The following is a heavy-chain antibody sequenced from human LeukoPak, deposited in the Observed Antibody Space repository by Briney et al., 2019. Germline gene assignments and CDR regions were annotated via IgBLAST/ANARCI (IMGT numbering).Heavy chain of an antibody. CDR2: ISYDGSNK. CDR1: RFTFSSYG. Sequence: GGSLRLSCEASRFTFSSYGMHWVRQAPGKGLEWVAVISYDGSNKYYADSVKGRFTISRDNSKNTLYLQMNSLRAEDTAVYYCAKVGVILTGPGDYWGQGTLVTVSS. CDR3: AKVGVILTGPGDY. J-gene: IGHJ4*02. D-gene: IGHD3-9*01. V-gene: IGHV3-30*18.